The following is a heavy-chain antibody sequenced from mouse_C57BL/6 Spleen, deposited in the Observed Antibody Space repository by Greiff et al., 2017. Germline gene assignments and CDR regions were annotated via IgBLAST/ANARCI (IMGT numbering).Heavy chain of an antibody. V-gene: IGHV5-15*01. CDR2: ISNLAYSI. CDR1: GFTFSDYG. J-gene: IGHJ2*01. D-gene: IGHD2-4*01. Sequence: EVKLVESGGGLVQPGGSLKLSCAASGFTFSDYGMAWVRQVPRKGPEWVAFISNLAYSIYYADAVTGRFTISRENAKNTLYLEMSSLRSEDTAVYYCARHDYDRNYFDYWGQGTTLTVSS. CDR3: ARHDYDRNYFDY.